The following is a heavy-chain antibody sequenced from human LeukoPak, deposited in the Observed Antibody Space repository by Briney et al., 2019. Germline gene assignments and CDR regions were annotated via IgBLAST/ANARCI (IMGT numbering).Heavy chain of an antibody. CDR1: GGTFSSFA. J-gene: IGHJ4*02. CDR2: IIPVFGTS. V-gene: IGHV1-69*13. Sequence: SVKVSCKASGGTFSSFAISWVRQAPGQGLEYMGGIIPVFGTSNYAQKFQGRVTITADESTSTAYMELSSLRSEDTAVYYCARRKYSAYDLFDYWGQGTLVTVSS. CDR3: ARRKYSAYDLFDY. D-gene: IGHD5-12*01.